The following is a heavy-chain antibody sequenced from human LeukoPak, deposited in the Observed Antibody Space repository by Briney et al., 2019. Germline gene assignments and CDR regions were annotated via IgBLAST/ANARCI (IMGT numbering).Heavy chain of an antibody. CDR1: GYSFTSYW. Sequence: GESLQISCKGSGYSFTSYWIGWVRQMPGKGLEWMGIIYPGDSDTRYSPSFQGQVTISADKSISTAYLQWSSLKASDTAMYYCARVNYYDGSGYYPDDAFDIWGQGTMVTVSS. CDR2: IYPGDSDT. J-gene: IGHJ3*02. V-gene: IGHV5-51*01. CDR3: ARVNYYDGSGYYPDDAFDI. D-gene: IGHD3-22*01.